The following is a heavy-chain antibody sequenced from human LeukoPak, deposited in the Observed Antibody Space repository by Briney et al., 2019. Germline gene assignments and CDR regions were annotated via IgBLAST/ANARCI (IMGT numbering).Heavy chain of an antibody. CDR2: ISSSSSYI. CDR3: ARGDGAH. V-gene: IGHV3-21*01. CDR1: GFTVSSNY. Sequence: GGSLRLSCAASGFTVSSNYMSWVRQAPGNGLEWVSSISSSSSYIYYADSVKGRFTISRDNAKNSLYLQMNSLRAEDTAVYYCARGDGAHWGQGTLVTVSS. D-gene: IGHD1-26*01. J-gene: IGHJ1*01.